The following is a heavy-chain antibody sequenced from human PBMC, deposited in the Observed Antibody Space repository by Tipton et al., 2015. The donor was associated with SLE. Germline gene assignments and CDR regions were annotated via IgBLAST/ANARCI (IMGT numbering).Heavy chain of an antibody. V-gene: IGHV4-34*01. J-gene: IGHJ4*02. CDR1: GGSFSGYY. CDR3: ASLYYYDSSGYYYDY. Sequence: TLSLTCAVYGGSFSGYYWSWIRQPPGKGLEWIGEINHRGSTNYNPSLKSRVTISVDTSKNQFSLKLSSVTAADTAVYYCASLYYYDSSGYYYDYWGQGTLVTVSS. D-gene: IGHD3-22*01. CDR2: INHRGST.